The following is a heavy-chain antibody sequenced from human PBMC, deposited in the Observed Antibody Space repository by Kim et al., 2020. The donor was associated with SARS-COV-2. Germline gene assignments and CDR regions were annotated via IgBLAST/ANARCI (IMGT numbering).Heavy chain of an antibody. CDR3: ARDYTLGWFGDYYGMDV. CDR2: ISSSSSTI. J-gene: IGHJ6*02. Sequence: GGSLRLSCAASGFTFSSYSMNWVRQAPGKGLEWVSYISSSSSTIYYADSVKGRFTISRDNAKNSLYLQMNSLRAEDTAVYYCARDYTLGWFGDYYGMDVWGQGTTVTVSS. D-gene: IGHD3-10*01. V-gene: IGHV3-48*04. CDR1: GFTFSSYS.